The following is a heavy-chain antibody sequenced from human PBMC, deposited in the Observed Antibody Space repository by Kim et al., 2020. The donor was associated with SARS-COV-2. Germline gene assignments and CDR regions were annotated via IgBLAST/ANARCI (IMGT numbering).Heavy chain of an antibody. J-gene: IGHJ4*02. D-gene: IGHD3-3*01. CDR2: IYWSGSL. CDR1: GGSISSYY. CDR3: AASLGWFLVFDY. V-gene: IGHV4-59*01. Sequence: SETLSLTCSVSGGSISSYYWSWIRQPPGGGLEWIGYIYWSGSLNYNPSLSSRATISEDPSKNQVSLRLSSVTASDTAVYYCAASLGWFLVFDYWGQGSL.